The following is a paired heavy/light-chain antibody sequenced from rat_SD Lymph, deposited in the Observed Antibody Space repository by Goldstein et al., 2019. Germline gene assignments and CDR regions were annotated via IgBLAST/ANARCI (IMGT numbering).Light chain of an antibody. CDR3: LQYVNLPLT. V-gene: IGKV19S2*01. Sequence: DIQMTQSPPSLSASLGDKVTITCQASQNINKYIAWYQQKPGKAPRLLIRYTSTLESGTPSRFSGSGSGRDYSFSISNVESEDIASYYCLQYVNLPLTFGSGTKLEIK. CDR1: QNINKY. J-gene: IGKJ5*01. CDR2: YTS.
Heavy chain of an antibody. CDR1: GFSLGTSNMG. CDR3: TQDTMGIFDY. Sequence: QVSLKESGPGILQPFQTLSLTCSFSGFSLGTSNMGVGWIRQTSGKGLEYLATIWWDDDKYFNPSLNSRLTVSKDTSNNQAFLKITSVDTADTGTYYCTQDTMGIFDYWGQGVMVTVSS. CDR2: IWWDDDK. V-gene: IGHV8-16*01. J-gene: IGHJ2*01. D-gene: IGHD1-7*01.